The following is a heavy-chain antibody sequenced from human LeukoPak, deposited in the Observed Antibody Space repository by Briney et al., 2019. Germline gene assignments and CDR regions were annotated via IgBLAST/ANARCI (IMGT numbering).Heavy chain of an antibody. D-gene: IGHD3-3*01. Sequence: GGSLRLSCAASGFTFSTNAMSWVRQAPGKGLEWVAVIWYDGSNKYYADSVKGRFTISRDNSKNTLYLQMNSLRAEDTAVYYCARDALSDGFLEWFFDYWGQGTLVTVSS. V-gene: IGHV3-33*08. CDR1: GFTFSTNA. CDR3: ARDALSDGFLEWFFDY. J-gene: IGHJ4*02. CDR2: IWYDGSNK.